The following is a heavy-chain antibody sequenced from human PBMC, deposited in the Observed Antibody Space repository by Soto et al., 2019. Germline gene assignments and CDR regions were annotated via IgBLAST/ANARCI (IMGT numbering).Heavy chain of an antibody. CDR1: GYSFTSLD. J-gene: IGHJ4*02. V-gene: IGHV1-8*01. CDR2: MQPSTGRT. Sequence: ASVKVSCKASGYSFTSLDINWVRQTAGRGLEWMGWMQPSTGRTGYAQKFQGRVTMTRDTSINTAYMELTTLTSDDTAFYYCARGVSAGVDYWGQGTLVTVSS. D-gene: IGHD1-26*01. CDR3: ARGVSAGVDY.